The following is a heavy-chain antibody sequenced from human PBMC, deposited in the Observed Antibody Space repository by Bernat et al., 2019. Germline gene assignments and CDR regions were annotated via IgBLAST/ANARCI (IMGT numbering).Heavy chain of an antibody. CDR2: IIPIFGTA. D-gene: IGHD6-19*01. CDR3: ARGYSSGWISDY. CDR1: GGTFSSYA. Sequence: QVQLVQSGAEVKKPGSSVKVSCKASGGTFSSYAISWVRPAPGQGLEWMGGIIPIFGTANYAQKFQGRVTSTADKATSTAYMELSSLRSEDTAVYYCARGYSSGWISDYWGQGTLVTVSS. J-gene: IGHJ4*02. V-gene: IGHV1-69*06.